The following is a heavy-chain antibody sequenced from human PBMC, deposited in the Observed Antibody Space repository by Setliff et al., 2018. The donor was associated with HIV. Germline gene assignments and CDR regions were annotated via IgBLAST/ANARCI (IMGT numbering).Heavy chain of an antibody. J-gene: IGHJ1*01. D-gene: IGHD3-22*01. CDR3: ARLMTADYYDTSGYFQH. CDR2: IIPILDVP. CDR1: RGTFNNYA. Sequence: SVKVSCKAARGTFNNYALSWVRQAPGQGLEWMGGIIPILDVPHYAQKFQGRVTISADKVTNTAYMELTTLRSEDTAMYYCARLMTADYYDTSGYFQHWGQGTLVTVSS. V-gene: IGHV1-69*10.